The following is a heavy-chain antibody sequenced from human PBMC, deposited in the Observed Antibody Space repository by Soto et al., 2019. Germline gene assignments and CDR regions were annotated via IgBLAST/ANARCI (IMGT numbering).Heavy chain of an antibody. CDR1: GFTFSSYS. Sequence: EVQLVESGGGLVKPGGSLRLSCAASGFTFSSYSMNWVRQAPGKGLEWVSSISSSSSYRYYADSVKGRFTISRDNAKNSLYLQRNSLRAEDTAVYYCARAYDILTGRRVSHALVIWGQGTMVTVSS. D-gene: IGHD3-9*01. CDR2: ISSSSSYR. CDR3: ARAYDILTGRRVSHALVI. J-gene: IGHJ3*02. V-gene: IGHV3-21*01.